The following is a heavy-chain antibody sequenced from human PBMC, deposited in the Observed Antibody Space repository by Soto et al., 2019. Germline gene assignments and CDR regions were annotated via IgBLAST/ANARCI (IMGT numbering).Heavy chain of an antibody. CDR1: GGSISSYY. Sequence: QVQLQESGPGLVKPSETLSLTCTVSGGSISSYYWSWIRQPPGKGLEWIGYIYYSGSTNYNPSLKSRVTISVDTSKNPFSLKLSSVTAADTAVYYCARGYDFWSGIGIDYWGQGTLVTVSS. J-gene: IGHJ4*02. V-gene: IGHV4-59*01. CDR2: IYYSGST. D-gene: IGHD3-3*01. CDR3: ARGYDFWSGIGIDY.